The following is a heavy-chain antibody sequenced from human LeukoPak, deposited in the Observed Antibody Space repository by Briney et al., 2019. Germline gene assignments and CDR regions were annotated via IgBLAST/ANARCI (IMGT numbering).Heavy chain of an antibody. D-gene: IGHD1-26*01. CDR3: ATKTSGTYGYFEY. CDR1: GFTFSSYG. Sequence: GGSLRLSCAASGFTFSSYGMSWVRQTPGKGLEWVSVIRGSGVYTLYADSVKGRLTISRDNSKNTMYLKMNSLRAEDTAIYFCATKTSGTYGYFEYWGQGTLVTVSS. CDR2: IRGSGVYT. V-gene: IGHV3-23*01. J-gene: IGHJ4*02.